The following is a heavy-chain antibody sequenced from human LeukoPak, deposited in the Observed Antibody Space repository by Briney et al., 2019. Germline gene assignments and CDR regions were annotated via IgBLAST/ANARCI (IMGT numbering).Heavy chain of an antibody. CDR1: GFTFSAYA. CDR3: AKDVSARPWYFDL. CDR2: ISSFTGNT. D-gene: IGHD5/OR15-5a*01. Sequence: GGSLRLSCAASGFTFSAYAMSWVRQAPGKGLEWVSAISSFTGNTHYAESVKGRFTISRDNSRNTLYLQMDALRAEDTAVYYCAKDVSARPWYFDLWGRGTLVTVSS. V-gene: IGHV3-23*01. J-gene: IGHJ2*01.